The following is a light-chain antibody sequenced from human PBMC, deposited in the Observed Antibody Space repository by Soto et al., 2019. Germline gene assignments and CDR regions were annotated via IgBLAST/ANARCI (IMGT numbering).Light chain of an antibody. Sequence: EIVLTQSPGTLSLSPGERATLSCRASQSVSSSYLAWYQQKPGQAPRLLIYGASSRATGIPDRFSGSGSGTDFTLTLSRLEPEDFAVYYCQQYGSSAWTFGQGTKVDIK. V-gene: IGKV3-20*01. CDR1: QSVSSSY. J-gene: IGKJ1*01. CDR3: QQYGSSAWT. CDR2: GAS.